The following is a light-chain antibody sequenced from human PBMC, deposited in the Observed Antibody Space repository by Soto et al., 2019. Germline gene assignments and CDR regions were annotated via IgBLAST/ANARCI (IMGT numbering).Light chain of an antibody. CDR3: QQANSFPLT. V-gene: IGKV1-12*01. J-gene: IGKJ4*01. CDR2: AAS. Sequence: DIKMTQSPSSLSASVGDRVTLTCQASEDVSDYVNWYQQKPGKAPKLLIYAASSLQSGVPSRFSGSGSGTDFTLTISSLQPEDFATYYCQQANSFPLTFGGGTKVEIK. CDR1: EDVSDY.